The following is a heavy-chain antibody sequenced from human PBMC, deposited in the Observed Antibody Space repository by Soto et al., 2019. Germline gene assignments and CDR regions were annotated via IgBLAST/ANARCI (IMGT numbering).Heavy chain of an antibody. Sequence: GGSLRLSCAASGFTFSSYGMHWVRQAPGKGLEWVAVISYDGSNKYYADSVKGRFTISRDNAKNSLYLQMNSLRAEDTAVYYCARDTYSSGFSTLGYYYGMDVWGQGTTVTVSS. D-gene: IGHD6-19*01. J-gene: IGHJ6*02. V-gene: IGHV3-30*03. CDR1: GFTFSSYG. CDR2: ISYDGSNK. CDR3: ARDTYSSGFSTLGYYYGMDV.